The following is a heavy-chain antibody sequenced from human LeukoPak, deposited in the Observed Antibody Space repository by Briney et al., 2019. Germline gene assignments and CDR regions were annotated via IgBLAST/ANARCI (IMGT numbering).Heavy chain of an antibody. CDR1: GDSISGYY. CDR2: IHYSGTT. V-gene: IGHV4-59*08. D-gene: IGHD3-16*01. CDR3: ARHGTTVMINDYFDY. Sequence: NASETLSLTCTVSGDSISGYYWSWIRQPPGTGLEWIAYIHYSGTTHYNPSLKSRVTILVDTSKNQFSLELSSVTATDTAVYYCARHGTTVMINDYFDYWGQGALVTVSP. J-gene: IGHJ4*02.